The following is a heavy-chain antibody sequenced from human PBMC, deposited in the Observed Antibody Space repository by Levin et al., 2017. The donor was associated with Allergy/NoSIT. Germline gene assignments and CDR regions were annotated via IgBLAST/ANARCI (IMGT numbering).Heavy chain of an antibody. CDR3: ASGGPRGQYYFDY. V-gene: IGHV3-30*04. J-gene: IGHJ4*02. CDR2: ISYDGSNK. Sequence: GGSLRLSCAASGFTFSSYAMHWVRQAPGKGLEWVAVISYDGSNKYYADSVKGRFTISRDNSKNTLYLQMNSLRAEDTAVYYCASGGPRGQYYFDYWGQGTLVTVSS. CDR1: GFTFSSYA. D-gene: IGHD2-15*01.